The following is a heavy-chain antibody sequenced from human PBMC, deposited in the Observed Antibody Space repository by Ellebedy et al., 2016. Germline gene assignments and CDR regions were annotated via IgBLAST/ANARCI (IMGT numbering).Heavy chain of an antibody. CDR3: ARGGAYYGSYYYYGMDV. CDR2: IYHSGST. V-gene: IGHV4-4*02. Sequence: SETLSLXCAVSGGSISSSNWWSCVRQPPGKGLEWIGEIYHSGSTNYNPSLKSRVTISVDKSKNQFSLKLSSVTAADTAVYYCARGGAYYGSYYYYGMDVWGQGTTVTVSS. CDR1: GGSISSSNW. D-gene: IGHD3-10*01. J-gene: IGHJ6*02.